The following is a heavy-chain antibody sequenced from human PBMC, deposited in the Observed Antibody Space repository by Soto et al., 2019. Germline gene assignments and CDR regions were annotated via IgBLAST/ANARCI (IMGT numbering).Heavy chain of an antibody. CDR3: AADRGGSNWYFFDY. V-gene: IGHV3-9*01. CDR2: INSNSAII. Sequence: EVQLVESGGGLVQPGRSLKLSCAASGFTFQTYAMHWVRQAPGKGLEWVSGINSNSAIIYYADSVRGRFTISRDDAQKYLYLQMNSLRPEDTALYYCAADRGGSNWYFFDYWGQGILVTVSS. J-gene: IGHJ4*02. CDR1: GFTFQTYA. D-gene: IGHD4-4*01.